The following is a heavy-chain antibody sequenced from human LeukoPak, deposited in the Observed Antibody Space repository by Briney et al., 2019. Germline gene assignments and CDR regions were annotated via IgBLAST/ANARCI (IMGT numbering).Heavy chain of an antibody. J-gene: IGHJ4*02. CDR3: ARATVIVPLDY. D-gene: IGHD3-22*01. V-gene: IGHV4-39*07. CDR1: GGSISSSSYY. CDR2: IHYSGST. Sequence: PSETLSLTCTVSGGSISSSSYYWGWIRQPPGKGLEWIGSIHYSGSTNYNPSLKSRVTISVDTSKNQFSLKLSSVTAADTAVYYCARATVIVPLDYWGQGTLVTVSS.